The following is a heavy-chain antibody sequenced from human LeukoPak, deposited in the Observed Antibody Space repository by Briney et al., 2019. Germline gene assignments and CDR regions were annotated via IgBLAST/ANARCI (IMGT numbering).Heavy chain of an antibody. V-gene: IGHV3-30*02. J-gene: IGHJ5*02. D-gene: IGHD1-26*01. CDR1: GFTFSSYG. CDR2: IRYDGSNK. CDR3: AKESGAYSGSYVWPTDNWFDP. Sequence: PGGSLRLSCAASGFTFSSYGMHWVRQAPGKGLEWVAFIRYDGSNKYYADSVKGRFTISRDNSKNTLYLQMNSLRAEDTAVYYCAKESGAYSGSYVWPTDNWFDPWGQGTLVTVSS.